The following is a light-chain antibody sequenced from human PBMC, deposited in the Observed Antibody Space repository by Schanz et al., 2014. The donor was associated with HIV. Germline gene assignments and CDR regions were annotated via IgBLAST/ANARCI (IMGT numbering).Light chain of an antibody. CDR1: SSNIGSNY. Sequence: QSVLTQPPSASETPGQRVAISCSGSSSNIGSNYVNWYQQFAGTAPRVVIYSDNQRPSGVPDRFSASKSGTSASLAISGFQSEDEADYYCATWDASLNGYVFGTGTKLTVL. V-gene: IGLV1-44*01. J-gene: IGLJ1*01. CDR3: ATWDASLNGYV. CDR2: SDN.